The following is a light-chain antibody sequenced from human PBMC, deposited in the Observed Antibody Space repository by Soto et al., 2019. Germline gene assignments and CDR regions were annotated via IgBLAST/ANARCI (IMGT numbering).Light chain of an antibody. CDR2: GAS. J-gene: IGKJ1*01. CDR1: QSVSSN. Sequence: EIVMTQSPATLSVSPGERATLSCRASQSVSSNLAWYQQKPGQAPRLLIYGASTRATGIPARFSGSRSGTEFTLTITSLQSEDFADYYCQQYNNWPPCTFGQGTKVEIK. V-gene: IGKV3-15*01. CDR3: QQYNNWPPCT.